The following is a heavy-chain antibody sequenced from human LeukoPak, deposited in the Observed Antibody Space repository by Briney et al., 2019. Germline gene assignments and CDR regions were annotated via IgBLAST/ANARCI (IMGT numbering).Heavy chain of an antibody. Sequence: SESLSLTCTVSGSSISSSSDYWGWIRQPPGKGLEWIGSLYYSGGAYYNPSLKSRVTIFADTSKNQFSLKLRSVTAADTAVYYCAREKTTMGRGKAYYIDYWGQGTLVTVSS. CDR2: LYYSGGA. J-gene: IGHJ4*02. CDR1: GSSISSSSDY. V-gene: IGHV4-39*02. D-gene: IGHD3-10*01. CDR3: AREKTTMGRGKAYYIDY.